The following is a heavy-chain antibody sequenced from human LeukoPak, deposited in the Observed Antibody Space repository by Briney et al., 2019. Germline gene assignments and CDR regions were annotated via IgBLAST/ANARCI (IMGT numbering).Heavy chain of an antibody. Sequence: SETLSLTRPVAAGSVFLKYSRSVRQPPGKGLEWIGYIYYSGSTKYNPSLKSRVTISLDTTKNQLSLKLKSVAAGCTAIYYCARGITFFDPRGQGTLVTVSS. CDR2: IYYSGST. V-gene: IGHV4-59*02. CDR1: AGSVFLKY. CDR3: ARGITFFDP. J-gene: IGHJ5*02. D-gene: IGHD1-14*01.